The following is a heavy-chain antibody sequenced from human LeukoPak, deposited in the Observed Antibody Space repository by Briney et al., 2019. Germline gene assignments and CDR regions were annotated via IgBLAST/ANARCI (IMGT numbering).Heavy chain of an antibody. Sequence: GGSLRLSCAASGFTFINAWMTWVRQAPGKGLAWVVRIKNKTDGWTPDYAAPVTGTFTISRDDSKTTLYLQMSSLKTEDTAVYYCTTEGVVVAATIECWGQGTLVTVSS. CDR1: GFTFINAW. CDR2: IKNKTDGWTP. V-gene: IGHV3-15*01. J-gene: IGHJ4*02. D-gene: IGHD2-15*01. CDR3: TTEGVVVAATIEC.